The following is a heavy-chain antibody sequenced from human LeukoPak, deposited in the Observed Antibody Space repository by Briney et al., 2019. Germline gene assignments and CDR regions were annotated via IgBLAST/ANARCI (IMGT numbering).Heavy chain of an antibody. V-gene: IGHV4-39*07. CDR1: GGSIRSTTYY. CDR2: IYYSGNT. Sequence: SETLSLTCSVSGGSIRSTTYYWGWIRQPPGKGLEWIGSIYYSGNTYYSPSLMSRVTTSVGTSKNQFSLNLSSVTAADTAVYFCARAPHFFDTSGSRYYFDYWGQGALVTVSS. J-gene: IGHJ4*02. D-gene: IGHD3-22*01. CDR3: ARAPHFFDTSGSRYYFDY.